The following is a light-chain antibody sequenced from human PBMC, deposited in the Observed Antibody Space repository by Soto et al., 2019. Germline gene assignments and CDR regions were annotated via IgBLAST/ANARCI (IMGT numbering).Light chain of an antibody. CDR2: ATS. V-gene: IGKV1-17*01. J-gene: IGKJ1*01. CDR1: QGITND. CDR3: QQYNSYS. Sequence: IQMTQSPSSLSASVGDRVTITCRASQGITNDLGWFQQKPGKAPKLLIYATSSLQSGVPSRFSGSGSGTEFTRTISSLQPDDFATYYCQQYNSYSFGQGAKVAIK.